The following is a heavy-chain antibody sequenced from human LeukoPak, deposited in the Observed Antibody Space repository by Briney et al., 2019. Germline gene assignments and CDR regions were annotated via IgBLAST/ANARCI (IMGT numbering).Heavy chain of an antibody. Sequence: GGSLRLSCAASGFIFSHYAMSWVRQTPGKGLEWVANIKQDGSEKYYVDSVKGRFTISRDNAKNSLYLQMNSLRAEDTAVYYCARVYWYFDLWGRGTLVTVSS. V-gene: IGHV3-7*01. CDR3: ARVYWYFDL. J-gene: IGHJ2*01. CDR1: GFIFSHYA. CDR2: IKQDGSEK.